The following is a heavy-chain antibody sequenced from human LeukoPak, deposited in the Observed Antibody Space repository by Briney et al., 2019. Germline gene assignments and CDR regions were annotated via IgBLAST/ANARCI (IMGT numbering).Heavy chain of an antibody. CDR1: GGSFSGCY. D-gene: IGHD3-16*01. CDR2: INHSGST. CDR3: ARGRGTRVGYNWFDP. Sequence: SETLSLTCAVYGGSFSGCYWSWIRQPPGKGLEWIGEINHSGSTNYNPSLKSRVTISVDTSKNQFSLKLSSVTAADTAVYYCARGRGTRVGYNWFDPWGQGTLVTVSS. V-gene: IGHV4-34*01. J-gene: IGHJ5*02.